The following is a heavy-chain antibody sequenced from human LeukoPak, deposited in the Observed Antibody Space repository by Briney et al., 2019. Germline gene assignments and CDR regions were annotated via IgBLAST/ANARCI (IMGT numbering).Heavy chain of an antibody. CDR2: IYYSGST. J-gene: IGHJ5*02. CDR3: ARERISSSWYWFDP. CDR1: GGSISSSSYY. V-gene: IGHV4-39*02. D-gene: IGHD6-13*01. Sequence: SETLSLTCTVSGGSISSSSYYWGWLRQPPGKGLEWIGSIYYSGSTYYNPSLKSRVTISVDTSKNQFSLKLSSVTAADTAVYYCARERISSSWYWFDPWGQGTLVTVSS.